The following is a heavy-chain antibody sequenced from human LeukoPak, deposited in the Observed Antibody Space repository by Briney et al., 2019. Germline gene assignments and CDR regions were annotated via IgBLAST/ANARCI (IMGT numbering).Heavy chain of an antibody. CDR3: RADY. J-gene: IGHJ4*02. CDR2: ISYDGSNK. V-gene: IGHV3-30*04. CDR1: GFTFSSYA. Sequence: PGRSLRLSCAASGFTFSSYAMHWVRQAPGKGLEWVAVISYDGSNKYYADSVKGRFTISRDNSKNTLYLQMNSLTAEDTAVYYCRADYGGKGPLVTVSS.